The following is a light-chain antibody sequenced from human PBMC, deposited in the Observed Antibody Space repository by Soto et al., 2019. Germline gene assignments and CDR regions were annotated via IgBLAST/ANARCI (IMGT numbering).Light chain of an antibody. Sequence: ALTQPASVSGSPGQSITISCTGTSSDVGGYDYVSWYQQHPGKVPKLMIYEVFRRPSGISDRFSGSKSGNTASLTISGLQAEDEADYYCCSYTTTSTVVFGGGTKLTVL. J-gene: IGLJ2*01. CDR3: CSYTTTSTVV. V-gene: IGLV2-14*03. CDR1: SSDVGGYDY. CDR2: EVF.